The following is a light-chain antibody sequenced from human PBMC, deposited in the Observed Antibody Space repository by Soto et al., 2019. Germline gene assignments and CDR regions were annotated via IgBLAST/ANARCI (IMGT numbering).Light chain of an antibody. CDR2: AAS. Sequence: AIRITQSPSSLSASTGDRVTITCRASQGISSYLAWYQQKPGKAPKLLIYAASTLQSGVPSRFSGSGSGTDFSLTISSLQPEDSATYFCLQHNSYPRTFGQGTKVDI. V-gene: IGKV1-8*01. CDR3: LQHNSYPRT. J-gene: IGKJ1*01. CDR1: QGISSY.